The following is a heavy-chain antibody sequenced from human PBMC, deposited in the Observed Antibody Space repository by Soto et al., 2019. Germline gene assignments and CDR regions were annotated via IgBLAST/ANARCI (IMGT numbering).Heavy chain of an antibody. Sequence: PGGSLRLSCAASGFTVSSNYMSWVRQAPGKGLERVSVIYSGGSTYYADSVKGRSTISRDNSKNTLYLQMNSLRAEDTAVYYCARDYVLGDYYYGMDVWGQGTTVTVSS. V-gene: IGHV3-53*01. CDR2: IYSGGST. CDR1: GFTVSSNY. J-gene: IGHJ6*02. CDR3: ARDYVLGDYYYGMDV. D-gene: IGHD2-8*02.